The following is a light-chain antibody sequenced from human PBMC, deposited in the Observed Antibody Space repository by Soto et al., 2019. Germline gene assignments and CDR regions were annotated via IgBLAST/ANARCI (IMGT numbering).Light chain of an antibody. V-gene: IGKV1-39*01. Sequence: DIQMTQSPSSLSASVGDRITITCRASQSITSYLNWYQHKPGKAPKLLIYAASSLQSGVPSRFSGSGSGTEFTLTISSLQPDDFATYYCQQYSTYTPRTFGQGTKVDIK. CDR3: QQYSTYTPRT. CDR2: AAS. CDR1: QSITSY. J-gene: IGKJ1*01.